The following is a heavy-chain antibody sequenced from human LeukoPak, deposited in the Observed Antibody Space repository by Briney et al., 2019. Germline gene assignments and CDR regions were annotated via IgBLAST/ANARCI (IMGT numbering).Heavy chain of an antibody. J-gene: IGHJ4*02. CDR1: GGSISSSNW. D-gene: IGHD3-3*01. V-gene: IGHV4-4*02. CDR3: ARSVVTIFGVVIKRRYFDY. CDR2: IYHSGST. Sequence: SETLSLTCAVSGGSISSSNWWSWVRQPPGKGLEWIGEIYHSGSTNYNPSLKSRVTISVDKSKNQFSLKLSSVTAADTAVYYCARSVVTIFGVVIKRRYFDYWGQGTLVTVSS.